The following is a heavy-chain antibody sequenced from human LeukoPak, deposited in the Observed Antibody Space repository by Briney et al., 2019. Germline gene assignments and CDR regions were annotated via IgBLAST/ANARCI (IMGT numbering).Heavy chain of an antibody. CDR1: GFTFSSYS. CDR2: ISSRSSYI. D-gene: IGHD3-3*01. J-gene: IGHJ4*02. CDR3: ATSDVTIFGVVTIPMDY. V-gene: IGHV3-21*01. Sequence: PGGSLRLSCAASGFTFSSYSMNWVRQAPGKGLEWVSSISSRSSYIYYADSVKGRFTISRDNAQNSLYLQMNSLRAEDTAVYYCATSDVTIFGVVTIPMDYWGQGTLVAVSS.